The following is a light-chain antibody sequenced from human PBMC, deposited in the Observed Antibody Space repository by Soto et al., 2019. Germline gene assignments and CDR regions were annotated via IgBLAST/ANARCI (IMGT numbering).Light chain of an antibody. CDR2: AAS. J-gene: IGKJ1*01. CDR3: LQDYNYPWT. Sequence: AIQMTQSPSSLYVSVGDRVTITCRASQGIRDHLAWYQQKPGKPPKLLIFAASSLQSGVPSRFSGSGSGTDFTLTIASLQPEDFATYYCLQDYNYPWTFGQGTKVDIK. V-gene: IGKV1-6*01. CDR1: QGIRDH.